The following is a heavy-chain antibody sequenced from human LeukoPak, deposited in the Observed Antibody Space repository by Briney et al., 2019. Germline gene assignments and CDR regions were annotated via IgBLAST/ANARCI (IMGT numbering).Heavy chain of an antibody. V-gene: IGHV3-13*01. Sequence: GGSLRLSCEVSGFTFDNNDMHWVRQTTGKGLEWVSAIGSAGYTYYADSVRGRFTITRDDAKQSLYLQMNSLRVEDTAVYHCVRQPDSARYGFDYWGRGTQVTVSS. CDR2: IGSAGYT. D-gene: IGHD1-14*01. CDR3: VRQPDSARYGFDY. J-gene: IGHJ4*02. CDR1: GFTFDNND.